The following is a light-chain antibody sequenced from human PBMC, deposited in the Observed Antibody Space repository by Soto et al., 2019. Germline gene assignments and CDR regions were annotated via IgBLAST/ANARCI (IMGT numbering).Light chain of an antibody. V-gene: IGLV2-14*01. CDR2: EVT. CDR3: SSHTSGSTRV. Sequence: QSALTQPASVSGSPGQSIAISCTGTSSDVGGYDYVSWYQQQPDKAPKLMIYEVTKRPSGVSNRFSGSKSGNTASLTISGLQAEDEADYYCSSHTSGSTRVFGTWTKLTVL. J-gene: IGLJ1*01. CDR1: SSDVGGYDY.